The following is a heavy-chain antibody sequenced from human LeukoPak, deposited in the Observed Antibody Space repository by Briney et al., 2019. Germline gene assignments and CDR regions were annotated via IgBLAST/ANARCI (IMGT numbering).Heavy chain of an antibody. CDR3: ARGGVFSSSWFAYFDY. J-gene: IGHJ4*02. D-gene: IGHD6-13*01. V-gene: IGHV5-51*01. CDR1: GDPFTDYW. CDR2: IYPGDSDT. Sequence: GESLKISCKASGDPFTDYWIAWVRQMPGKGLEWMGIIYPGDSDTRYSPSVEGQVTISVDKSISTAFLQWSSLKASDTAMYYCARGGVFSSSWFAYFDYWGQGTLVTVSS.